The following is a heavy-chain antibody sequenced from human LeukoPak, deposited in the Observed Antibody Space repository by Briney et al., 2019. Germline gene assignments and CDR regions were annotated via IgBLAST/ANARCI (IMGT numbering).Heavy chain of an antibody. D-gene: IGHD5-18*01. CDR3: AKIKGGYRYGSLDYYYYGMDV. Sequence: PGGSLRLSCAASGFTFSSYAMSWVRQAPGKGLEWVSAISGSGGSTYYADSVKGRFTISRDNSKNTLYLQMNSLRAEDTAVYYCAKIKGGYRYGSLDYYYYGMDVWGQGTTVTVSS. CDR2: ISGSGGST. CDR1: GFTFSSYA. V-gene: IGHV3-23*01. J-gene: IGHJ6*02.